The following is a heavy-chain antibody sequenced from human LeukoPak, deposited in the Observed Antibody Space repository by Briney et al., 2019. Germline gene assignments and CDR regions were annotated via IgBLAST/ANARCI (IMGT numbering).Heavy chain of an antibody. D-gene: IGHD6-13*01. Sequence: GGSLRLSCAASGFTFSSYDMSWVRQAPGKGLEWVSGISGSGGRAYYEDSVKGRFTLSTDNSRDTLFVQLSSLRGEDTAVYYCAKGLFMAAAGPLDYWGQGTLVTVSS. CDR2: ISGSGGRA. V-gene: IGHV3-23*01. CDR3: AKGLFMAAAGPLDY. J-gene: IGHJ4*02. CDR1: GFTFSSYD.